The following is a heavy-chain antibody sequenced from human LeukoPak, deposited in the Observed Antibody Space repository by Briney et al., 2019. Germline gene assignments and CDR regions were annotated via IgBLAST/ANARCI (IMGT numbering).Heavy chain of an antibody. J-gene: IGHJ4*02. Sequence: SETLSLTCTVSGGSISSYYWSWIRHPPGKGLEWIGYIYYSGSTNYNPSLKSRVTISVDTSKNQFSLKLSSVTAADTAVYYCARGGYYDSSGPIDYWGQGTLVTVSS. D-gene: IGHD3-22*01. CDR1: GGSISSYY. CDR3: ARGGYYDSSGPIDY. V-gene: IGHV4-59*01. CDR2: IYYSGST.